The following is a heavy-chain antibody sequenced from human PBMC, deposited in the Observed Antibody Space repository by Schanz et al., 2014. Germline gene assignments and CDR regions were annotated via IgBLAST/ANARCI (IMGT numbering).Heavy chain of an antibody. V-gene: IGHV3-23*01. Sequence: EVQLLDSGGGLVQPGGSLRLSRAASGFTFSTYAMSWVRQAPGKGLEWVSAISGSGGSTYYADSVKGRFTISRDNSKNTLYLQMNSLRAEDTAVYYCAREQIMAAAGLVDYWGQGTLVTVSS. J-gene: IGHJ4*02. CDR2: ISGSGGST. CDR3: AREQIMAAAGLVDY. CDR1: GFTFSTYA. D-gene: IGHD6-13*01.